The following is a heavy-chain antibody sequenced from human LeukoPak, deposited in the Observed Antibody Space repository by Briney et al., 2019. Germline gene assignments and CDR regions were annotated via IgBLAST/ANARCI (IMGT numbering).Heavy chain of an antibody. Sequence: ASVKVSCKASGYTFTGYYMHWVRQAPGQGLEWMGIINPSGGSTSYAQKFQGRVTITRNTSISTAYMELSSLRSEDTAVYYCARGRFGWPDYWGQGTLVTVSS. J-gene: IGHJ4*02. CDR3: ARGRFGWPDY. D-gene: IGHD3-16*01. CDR1: GYTFTGYY. V-gene: IGHV1-46*01. CDR2: INPSGGST.